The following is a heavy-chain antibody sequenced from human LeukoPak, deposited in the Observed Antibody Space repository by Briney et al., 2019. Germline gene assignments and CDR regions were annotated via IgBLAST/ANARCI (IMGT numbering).Heavy chain of an antibody. D-gene: IGHD3-10*01. Sequence: SETLSLTCTVSGVSTTNGIYYWAWIRQPPGKGLERIGRIYYSGSTYYNPSLKSRVTISVDTSKNQFSLKLRSVTAADTAVYYCARHSDYGSGSYYNPVFDYWGQGTLVTVSS. CDR2: IYYSGST. CDR1: GVSTTNGIYY. V-gene: IGHV4-39*01. CDR3: ARHSDYGSGSYYNPVFDY. J-gene: IGHJ4*02.